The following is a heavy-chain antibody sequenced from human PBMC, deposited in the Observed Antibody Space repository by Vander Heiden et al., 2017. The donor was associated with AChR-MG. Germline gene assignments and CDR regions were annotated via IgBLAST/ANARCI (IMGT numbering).Heavy chain of an antibody. V-gene: IGHV1-2*02. CDR1: GYPFTGYY. CDR2: INPNSGGT. D-gene: IGHD6-19*01. CDR3: ARGSPYSSGIFDY. Sequence: QLQLVQSGAEVKKPGASVQVSCQASGYPFTGYYMHWVRQAPGQGLEWMGWINPNSGGTNYAQKFQGRVTMTRDTSISTAYMELSRLRSDDTAVYYCARGSPYSSGIFDYWGQGTLVTVSS. J-gene: IGHJ4*02.